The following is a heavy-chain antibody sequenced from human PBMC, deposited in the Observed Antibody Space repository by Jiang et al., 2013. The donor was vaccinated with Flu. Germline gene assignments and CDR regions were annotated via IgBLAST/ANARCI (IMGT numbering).Heavy chain of an antibody. J-gene: IGHJ5*02. CDR1: GFTFSSYW. D-gene: IGHD1-26*01. Sequence: LLESGGGLVQPGGSLRLSCAASGFTFSSYWMHWVRQAPGKGLVWVSRINGDGSRTSYADSVKGRFTISRDNAKNTLYLQMNSLKVEDTAVYHCATVGSGSWNWFDPWGQGTLVAVSS. V-gene: IGHV3-74*02. CDR3: ATVGSGSWNWFDP. CDR2: INGDGSRT.